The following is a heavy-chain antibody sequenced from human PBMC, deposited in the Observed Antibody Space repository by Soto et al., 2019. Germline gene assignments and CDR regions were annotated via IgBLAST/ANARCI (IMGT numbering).Heavy chain of an antibody. CDR3: ARDVVRSTAGDS. Sequence: QLQLVQSGTEVKEPGSSVKVSCKASGGTFSTSSFVWVRQGPGQGLEWMGGLIPIFTRTNFAQKFQGRVTFSADESTRTTYMELRSLTSEDTAIYYCARDVVRSTAGDSWGQGTLVTVSS. D-gene: IGHD2-15*01. J-gene: IGHJ4*02. CDR2: LIPIFTRT. V-gene: IGHV1-69*01. CDR1: GGTFSTSS.